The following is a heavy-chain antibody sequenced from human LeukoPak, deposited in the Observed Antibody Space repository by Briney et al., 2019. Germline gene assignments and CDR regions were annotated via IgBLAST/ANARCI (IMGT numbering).Heavy chain of an antibody. Sequence: PGRSLRLSCAASGFTFSNYGMHWVRQAPGMGLEWVALISYDGSRKYFADSVKGRFTISGDNAKNSLYLQMNSLRAEDTALYYCARERVTTTAFDIWGQGTMVTVSS. CDR1: GFTFSNYG. V-gene: IGHV3-30*03. D-gene: IGHD5-12*01. CDR3: ARERVTTTAFDI. CDR2: ISYDGSRK. J-gene: IGHJ3*02.